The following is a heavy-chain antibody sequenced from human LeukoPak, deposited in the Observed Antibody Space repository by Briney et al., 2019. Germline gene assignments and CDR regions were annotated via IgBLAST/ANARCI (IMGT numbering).Heavy chain of an antibody. CDR1: GYSFTSYW. V-gene: IGHV5-10-1*01. D-gene: IGHD3-10*01. CDR3: VRGSGSYPY. J-gene: IGHJ4*02. CDR2: IDTSDSYT. Sequence: GESLKISRKGSGYSFTSYWISWGRQIPGEGVEWMGRIDTSDSYTNYSPSFQGHVTISADKSISTAYLQWSSVKASDTAMYYCVRGSGSYPYWGQGTLVTVSS.